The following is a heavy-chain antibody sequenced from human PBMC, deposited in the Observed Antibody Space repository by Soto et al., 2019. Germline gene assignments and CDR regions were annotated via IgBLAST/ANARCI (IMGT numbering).Heavy chain of an antibody. V-gene: IGHV4-59*01. CDR1: GGSISYYY. J-gene: IGHJ5*01. CDR2: IFNNGST. Sequence: PSETLSLTCTISGGSISYYYWSWIRQPPGKGLEWIGYIFNNGSTNYNPSLKSRVTISVDTSKNQFSLKLNSVTAADTAVYYCAKEHGYGRTPSCYAGRAFDSWGQGTLVTVAS. CDR3: AKEHGYGRTPSCYAGRAFDS. D-gene: IGHD2-2*01.